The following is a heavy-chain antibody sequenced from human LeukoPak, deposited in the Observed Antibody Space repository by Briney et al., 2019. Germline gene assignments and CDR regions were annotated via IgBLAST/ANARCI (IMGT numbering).Heavy chain of an antibody. D-gene: IGHD1-14*01. J-gene: IGHJ4*02. CDR3: ERGIGITTTKFDH. V-gene: IGHV1-46*01. CDR2: INPSGGST. CDR1: GYTFTSYC. Sequence: ASVKVSCKASGYTFTSYCMHWVRQAPGQGLEWMGIINPSGGSTSYAQKFQGRVTMTRDTSTSTVYMELSSLRSEETAVFYCERGIGITTTKFDHWGQGTLVTGSS.